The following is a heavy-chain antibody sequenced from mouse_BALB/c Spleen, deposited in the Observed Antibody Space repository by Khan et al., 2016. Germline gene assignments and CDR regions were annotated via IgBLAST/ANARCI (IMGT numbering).Heavy chain of an antibody. CDR3: TRSGGSAYDY. D-gene: IGHD1-1*01. Sequence: QVQLQQSGAELVKPGASVKLSCKASGYIFTSYWLNWVKQRPGQGLEWIGNIYPSDSYTNYNQKFKDKAALTVDRSSSTAYMQLSSPTSEDSAVYYGTRSGGSAYDYWGQGTTLTVSS. V-gene: IGHV1-69*02. CDR1: GYIFTSYW. CDR2: IYPSDSYT. J-gene: IGHJ2*01.